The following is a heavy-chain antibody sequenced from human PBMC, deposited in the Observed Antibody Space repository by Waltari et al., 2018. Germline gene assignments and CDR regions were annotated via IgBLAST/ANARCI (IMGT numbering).Heavy chain of an antibody. CDR1: EFTFSCYS. CDR3: ATSEYQLVLVDEY. CDR2: ISSSGGHK. V-gene: IGHV3-21*01. Sequence: EVQLVESGGGLVKPGGSLRLSCVASEFTFSCYSMNWVRQAPGKGLEWVSSISSSGGHKFYAASMEGRFTISRDNAKNSLYLQMNSLRAEDTAVYYCATSEYQLVLVDEYWGQGTLVTVSS. J-gene: IGHJ4*02. D-gene: IGHD2-2*01.